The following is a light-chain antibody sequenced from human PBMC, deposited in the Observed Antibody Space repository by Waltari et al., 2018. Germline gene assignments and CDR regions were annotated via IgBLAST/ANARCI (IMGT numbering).Light chain of an antibody. CDR2: DAS. CDR1: QTVRSY. J-gene: IGKJ2*01. Sequence: EIVLTQSPATLSLSPGERATLSCRASQTVRSYLAWYQQKPGQAPRLLIFDASCRATGIPAKFSGSGSGTDFTLTVSNLEPEDFAVYYCQQRSNWPYTFGQGTRVEIK. CDR3: QQRSNWPYT. V-gene: IGKV3-11*01.